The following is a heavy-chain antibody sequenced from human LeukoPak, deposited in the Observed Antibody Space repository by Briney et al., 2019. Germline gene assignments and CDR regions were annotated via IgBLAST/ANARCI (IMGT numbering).Heavy chain of an antibody. Sequence: PGGSLRLSCTASGFTFTSYWMLGVRQAPGEGLMWVSRINSDGSSTSYADSVKGRFTISRDNAKNTLYLQMNSLRAEDTAVYYCATADTSRYAILDYWGQGALVTVSS. V-gene: IGHV3-74*01. J-gene: IGHJ4*02. CDR3: ATADTSRYAILDY. CDR1: GFTFTSYW. D-gene: IGHD3-9*01. CDR2: INSDGSST.